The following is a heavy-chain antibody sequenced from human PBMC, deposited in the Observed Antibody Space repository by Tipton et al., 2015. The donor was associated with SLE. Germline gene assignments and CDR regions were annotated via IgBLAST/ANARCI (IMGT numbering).Heavy chain of an antibody. D-gene: IGHD2-15*01. Sequence: TLSLTCTVSGASVSSHYWNWIWQTPGKGLEWIGYIHYNRDTNYHPSLKSRVTISVDTSKNQLSLKLTSVTAADTAVYYCARGSVVADDFWGQGTLVTVSS. CDR2: IHYNRDT. CDR1: GASVSSHY. CDR3: ARGSVVADDF. V-gene: IGHV4-59*02. J-gene: IGHJ4*02.